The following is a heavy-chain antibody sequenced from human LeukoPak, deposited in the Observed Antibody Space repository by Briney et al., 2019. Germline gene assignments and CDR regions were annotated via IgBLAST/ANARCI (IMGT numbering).Heavy chain of an antibody. CDR1: GFTFSSYA. J-gene: IGHJ3*01. V-gene: IGHV3-30*04. CDR2: ISYDGSNK. CDR3: AKARYGSGSYYYPHLVA. Sequence: GGSLRLSCAASGFTFSSYAMHWVRQAPGKGLEWVAVISYDGSNKYYADSVKGRFTISRDNSKNTLYLQMNSLRAEDTAVYYCAKARYGSGSYYYPHLVAWGQGTMVTVSS. D-gene: IGHD3-10*01.